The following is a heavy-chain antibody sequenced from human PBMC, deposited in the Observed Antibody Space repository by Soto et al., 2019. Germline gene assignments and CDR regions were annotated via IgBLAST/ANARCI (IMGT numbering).Heavy chain of an antibody. CDR3: ARVRGMVWGVIDYYYYMDV. CDR1: GGSFSGYY. CDR2: INHSGST. Sequence: QVQLQQWGAGLLKPSETLSLTCAVYGGSFSGYYWSWIRQPPGKGLEWIGEINHSGSTNYNPSLKSRVTISVDTSKNQFSLKLSSVTAADTAVYYCARVRGMVWGVIDYYYYMDVWGKGTTVTVSS. D-gene: IGHD3-10*01. V-gene: IGHV4-34*01. J-gene: IGHJ6*03.